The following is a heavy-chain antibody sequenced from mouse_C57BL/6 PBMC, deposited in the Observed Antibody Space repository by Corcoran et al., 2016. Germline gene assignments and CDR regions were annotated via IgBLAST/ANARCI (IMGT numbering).Heavy chain of an antibody. CDR3: ASGSWVAY. J-gene: IGHJ3*01. CDR1: GFNLKDFD. D-gene: IGHD4-1*01. V-gene: IGHV14-2*01. CDR2: IDPEDGET. Sequence: EVQQQQSGAELVTPRDSVKLSCPASGFNLKDFDMHWVTQKTEKGLEWSGRIDPEDGETKYAPKFQGKATITADTSSNTACLQLSSLTSEDTAVYYCASGSWVAYWGQGTLVTVS.